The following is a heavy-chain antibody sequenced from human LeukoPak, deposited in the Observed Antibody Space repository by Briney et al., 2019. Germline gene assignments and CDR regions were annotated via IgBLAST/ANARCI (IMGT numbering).Heavy chain of an antibody. CDR2: IKQDGSEK. J-gene: IGHJ4*02. D-gene: IGHD5-12*01. CDR3: VRDGGYSGYEY. CDR1: GFTFSTYW. Sequence: AGSLRLSCAASGFTFSTYWMTWVRQAPGKVLEWVANIKQDGSEKYYVDSMKGRITISRDNAKNSLYLQMSSLRAEDTAVYYCVRDGGYSGYEYWGQGTLVTVSS. V-gene: IGHV3-7*04.